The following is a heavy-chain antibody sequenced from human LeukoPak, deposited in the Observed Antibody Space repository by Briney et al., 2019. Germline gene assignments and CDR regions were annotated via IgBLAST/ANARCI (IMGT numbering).Heavy chain of an antibody. V-gene: IGHV4-59*01. Sequence: SETLSLTCTVSGGSISSYYWSWIRQPPGKGLEWIGYIYYSGSTNYNPSLKSRVTISVDTSKNQFSLKLSSVTAADTAVYYCARGHSGSYFVDYWGQGTLVTVSS. CDR1: GGSISSYY. CDR3: ARGHSGSYFVDY. CDR2: IYYSGST. J-gene: IGHJ4*02. D-gene: IGHD1-26*01.